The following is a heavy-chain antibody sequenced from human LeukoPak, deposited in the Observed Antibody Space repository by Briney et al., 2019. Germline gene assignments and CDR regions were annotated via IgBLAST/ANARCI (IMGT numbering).Heavy chain of an antibody. V-gene: IGHV5-51*01. D-gene: IGHD7-27*01. J-gene: IGHJ3*02. CDR1: GYSFTSYW. Sequence: GESLKISCKGSGYSFTSYWIGWVRQMPGKGLEWMGIIYPGDSDTRYSPSFQGQVTISADKSISTAYLQWGSLKASDTAMYYCARPQDFALTGMNAFDIWGQGTMVTVSS. CDR2: IYPGDSDT. CDR3: ARPQDFALTGMNAFDI.